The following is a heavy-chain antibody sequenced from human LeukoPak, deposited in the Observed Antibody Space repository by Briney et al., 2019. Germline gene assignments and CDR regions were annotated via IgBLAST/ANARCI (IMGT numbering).Heavy chain of an antibody. Sequence: GGSLRLSCAASGFTFSSYSMNWVRQAPGKGLEWVSSISSSSSYIYYADSVKGRFTTSRDNAKNSLYLQMNSLRAEDTAVYYCASGSIAARPNWFDPWGQGTLVTVSS. V-gene: IGHV3-21*01. CDR2: ISSSSSYI. D-gene: IGHD6-6*01. CDR3: ASGSIAARPNWFDP. J-gene: IGHJ5*02. CDR1: GFTFSSYS.